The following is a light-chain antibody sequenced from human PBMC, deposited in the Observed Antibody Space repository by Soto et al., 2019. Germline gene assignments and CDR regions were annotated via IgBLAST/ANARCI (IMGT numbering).Light chain of an antibody. CDR3: SSYTSSNTLYV. V-gene: IGLV2-14*01. CDR1: SSDVGGYNY. CDR2: DVN. J-gene: IGLJ1*01. Sequence: QSVLTQPASVSGSPGQSITISCTGTSSDVGGYNYVSWYQQHPAKAPKLMIYDVNNRPSGVSDRFSGSKSGNTASLTISGLQAEDEADYFCSSYTSSNTLYVLGAGTKVTVL.